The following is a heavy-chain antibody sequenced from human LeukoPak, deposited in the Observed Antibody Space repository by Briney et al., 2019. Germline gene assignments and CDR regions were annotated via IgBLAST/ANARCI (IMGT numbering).Heavy chain of an antibody. CDR1: GFTFSDYY. CDR2: ISSSGSAI. J-gene: IGHJ3*02. CDR3: ARGPPMQWGYKGHDAFDI. D-gene: IGHD6-19*01. Sequence: PGGSLRLSCAASGFTFSDYYMSWIRQAPGKGLEWVSYISSSGSAIYYADSVKGRFTISRDNAKNSLYLQMNSLRAEDTAVYYCARGPPMQWGYKGHDAFDIWGQGTMVTVSS. V-gene: IGHV3-11*04.